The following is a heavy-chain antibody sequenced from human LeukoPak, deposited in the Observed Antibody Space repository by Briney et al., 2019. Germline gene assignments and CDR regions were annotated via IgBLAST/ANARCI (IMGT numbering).Heavy chain of an antibody. CDR1: GFAFSSYA. CDR2: ISYDGSNK. J-gene: IGHJ4*02. D-gene: IGHD3-10*01. V-gene: IGHV3-30*01. CDR3: ARDQDGYITMVRGVLPDY. Sequence: GESLRLSCAASGFAFSSYAMHWVRQAPGKGLEWVAVISYDGSNKYYADSVKGRFTISRDNSKNTLYLQMNSLRAEDTAVYYCARDQDGYITMVRGVLPDYWGQGTLVTVSS.